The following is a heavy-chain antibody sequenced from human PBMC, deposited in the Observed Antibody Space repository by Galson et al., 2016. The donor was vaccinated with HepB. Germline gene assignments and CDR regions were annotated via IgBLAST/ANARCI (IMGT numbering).Heavy chain of an antibody. V-gene: IGHV4-34*01. CDR2: INHSGKT. CDR3: ATVHGDGED. J-gene: IGHJ4*02. D-gene: IGHD3-10*01. Sequence: LSLTFGVYNESFGGYYWSWIRQPPGMGLEWTGEINHSGKTNYNPSLKSRVTMSVDTSKNQFSLKMTSVTAADTAVYYCATVHGDGEDWGQGTLVTASS. CDR1: NESFGGYY.